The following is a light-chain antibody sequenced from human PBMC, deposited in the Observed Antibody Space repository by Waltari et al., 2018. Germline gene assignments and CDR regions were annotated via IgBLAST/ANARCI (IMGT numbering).Light chain of an antibody. J-gene: IGLJ2*01. Sequence: YALTQPPSVSVAPGPTASIPCEANNFGSDGVHLYQQKPGQDSVLVADDDFDRPSGVPERCSGAKSGNAATLNISRVEAGDEADYYCQVWDSGNGGKGFGGGTKLTVL. CDR1: NFGSDG. CDR2: DDF. V-gene: IGLV3-21*02. CDR3: QVWDSGNGGKG.